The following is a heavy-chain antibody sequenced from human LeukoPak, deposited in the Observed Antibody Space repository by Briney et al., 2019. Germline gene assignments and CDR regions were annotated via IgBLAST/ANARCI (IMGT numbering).Heavy chain of an antibody. CDR2: ISGSGGNP. V-gene: IGHV3-23*01. Sequence: PGGSLRLSCAASGFTFSSYGMNWVRQAPGKGLEWVSAISGSGGNPYYADSVKGRFTISRDNSKNPLYLQMNSLRAEDTAVYYCAKGEKVIANLYYFDYWGQGTLVTVSS. CDR1: GFTFSSYG. J-gene: IGHJ4*02. D-gene: IGHD2-21*01. CDR3: AKGEKVIANLYYFDY.